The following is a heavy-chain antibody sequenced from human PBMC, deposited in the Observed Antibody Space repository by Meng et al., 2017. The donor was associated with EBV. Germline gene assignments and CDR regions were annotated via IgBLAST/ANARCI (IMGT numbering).Heavy chain of an antibody. D-gene: IGHD6-19*01. J-gene: IGHJ4*02. CDR2: INPNSGGT. CDR1: QYTYTGYY. Sequence: VRPVRAGGRVSRPWASVKVSGTASQYTYTGYYMHWVRQGPGQGLEWMGRINPNSGGTNYAQKFQGRVTMTRDTSISTAYMELSRLRSDDTAVYYCARVGIAVAGTGDYWGQGTLVTVSS. V-gene: IGHV1-2*06. CDR3: ARVGIAVAGTGDY.